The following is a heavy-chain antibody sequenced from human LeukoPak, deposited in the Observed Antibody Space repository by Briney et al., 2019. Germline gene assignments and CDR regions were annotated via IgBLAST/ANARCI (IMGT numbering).Heavy chain of an antibody. Sequence: PSETLSLTCTVSGYSISSGYYWGWIRQPPGKGLEWIGSIYHSGSTYYNPSLKSRVTMSVDTSKNQFSLKLSSVTAADTAVYYCARVGGSYFGYYYYMDVWGKGTTVTVSS. J-gene: IGHJ6*03. D-gene: IGHD1-26*01. CDR3: ARVGGSYFGYYYYMDV. V-gene: IGHV4-38-2*02. CDR1: GYSISSGYY. CDR2: IYHSGST.